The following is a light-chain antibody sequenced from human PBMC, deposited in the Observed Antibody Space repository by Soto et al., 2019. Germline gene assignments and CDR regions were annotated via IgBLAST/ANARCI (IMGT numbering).Light chain of an antibody. CDR3: QQYYNSVLT. V-gene: IGKV1-39*01. CDR2: AAS. CDR1: QSISNF. Sequence: DIQMTQSPSSLSASLGDRVTITCRASQSISNFLNWFQHKPGKAPKVLISAASTLQSGVPSRFSGSVSGTDFTLTISSLQSEDSASYFCQQYYNSVLTFGGGTKVEIK. J-gene: IGKJ4*01.